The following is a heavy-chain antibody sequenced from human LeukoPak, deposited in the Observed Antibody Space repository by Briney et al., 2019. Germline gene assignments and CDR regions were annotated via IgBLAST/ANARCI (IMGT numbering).Heavy chain of an antibody. CDR3: ARDRDANLGDAFDI. CDR1: GFTFSSYE. D-gene: IGHD3-10*01. Sequence: GGSLRLSCAASGFTFSSYEMNWVRQAPGKGLEWVSYISSSSSTIYYADSVKGRFTISRDNAKNSLYLQMNSLRAEDTAVYYCARDRDANLGDAFDIWGQGTMVTVSS. CDR2: ISSSSSTI. J-gene: IGHJ3*02. V-gene: IGHV3-48*01.